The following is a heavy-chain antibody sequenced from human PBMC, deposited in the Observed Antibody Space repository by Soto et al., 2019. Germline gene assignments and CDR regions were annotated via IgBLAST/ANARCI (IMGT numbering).Heavy chain of an antibody. V-gene: IGHV1-2*04. CDR1: GYTFTSYY. CDR2: INPNSGST. D-gene: IGHD4-17*01. Sequence: ASVKVSCKACGYTFTSYYMHWMRQAPGQGLEWMGRINPNSGSTNYAQKFQGWVTMTRDTSISTAYMELSRLRSDDTAVYYCARGLGDYVRPWDRCAFDIWGQGTMVTVSS. CDR3: ARGLGDYVRPWDRCAFDI. J-gene: IGHJ3*02.